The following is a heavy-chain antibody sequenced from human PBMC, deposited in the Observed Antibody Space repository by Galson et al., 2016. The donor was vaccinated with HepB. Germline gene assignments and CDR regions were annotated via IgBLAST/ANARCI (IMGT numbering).Heavy chain of an antibody. CDR1: GFTFSSHT. D-gene: IGHD3-16*01. J-gene: IGHJ4*02. Sequence: SLRLSCAASGFTFSSHTMHWVRQAPGKGLEWVAVISSAGSRTDYAESVKGRFTISRDISKNTVFLQMNSLRVIDTAVYYCARENYGYGNSLDSWGQGTLVTVSS. CDR3: ARENYGYGNSLDS. V-gene: IGHV3-30-3*01. CDR2: ISSAGSRT.